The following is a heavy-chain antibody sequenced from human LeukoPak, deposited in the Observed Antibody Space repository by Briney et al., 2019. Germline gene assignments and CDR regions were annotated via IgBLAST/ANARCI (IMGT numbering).Heavy chain of an antibody. V-gene: IGHV4-39*01. D-gene: IGHD5-24*01. CDR1: GGSISSSSYY. CDR3: AAGGDGYNLSAFDI. CDR2: IYYSGST. Sequence: SETLSLTCTVSGGSISSSSYYWGWIRQPPGKGLEWIGSIYYSGSTYYNPSLKSRVTISVDTSKNQFSLKLSSVTAADTAVSYCAAGGDGYNLSAFDIWGQGTMVTVSS. J-gene: IGHJ3*02.